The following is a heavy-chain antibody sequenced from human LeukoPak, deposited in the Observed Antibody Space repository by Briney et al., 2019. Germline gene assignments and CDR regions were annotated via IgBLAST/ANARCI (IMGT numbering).Heavy chain of an antibody. CDR1: GFTFSSYS. D-gene: IGHD1-20*01. Sequence: PGGSLRLSCAASGFTFSSYSMNWVRQAPGQGLEWISYITGSGSTIYHADSVKGRFTISRDNGKNSLYLQMNSLRAEDTAVYYCARVRDAYNYFEYWGKGILVTVS. CDR2: ITGSGSTI. CDR3: ARVRDAYNYFEY. J-gene: IGHJ4*02. V-gene: IGHV3-48*01.